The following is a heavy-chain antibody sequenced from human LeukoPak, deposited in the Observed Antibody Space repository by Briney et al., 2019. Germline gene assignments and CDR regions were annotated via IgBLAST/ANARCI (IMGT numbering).Heavy chain of an antibody. J-gene: IGHJ4*02. CDR1: GFALSNYA. CDR2: ISGFNT. V-gene: IGHV3-23*01. D-gene: IGHD2-8*01. CDR3: AKDVCTSPRCLLYFDS. Sequence: GGSLRLSCTTSGFALSNYAMKWVRQAPGKGPEGVSGISGFNTYYVESVRGGVTIFTDNYKNVLYLQMDRLRAEDTAVYSCAKDVCTSPRCLLYFDSWGQGTLVTVSS.